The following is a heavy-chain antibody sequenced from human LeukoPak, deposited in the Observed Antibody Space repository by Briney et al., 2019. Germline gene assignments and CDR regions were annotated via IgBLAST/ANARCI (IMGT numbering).Heavy chain of an antibody. D-gene: IGHD3-22*01. CDR3: ARDFVNYYDSSGYYY. Sequence: PGGSLRLSCAASGFTVSSNYMSWVRQAPGKGLEWVSVIYSGGSTYYADSVKGRFTISRDNSKNTLYLQMNSLRAEDTAVYYCARDFVNYYDSSGYYYWGQGTLVTVSS. CDR2: IYSGGST. V-gene: IGHV3-66*02. CDR1: GFTVSSNY. J-gene: IGHJ4*02.